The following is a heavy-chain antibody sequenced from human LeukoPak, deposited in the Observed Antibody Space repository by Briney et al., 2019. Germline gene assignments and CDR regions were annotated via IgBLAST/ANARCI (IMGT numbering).Heavy chain of an antibody. V-gene: IGHV1-18*01. CDR2: ISAYNGNT. CDR1: GYTFTSYG. CDR3: ARDSGEPIYYYYGMDV. D-gene: IGHD5-12*01. Sequence: ASVKVSCKASGYTFTSYGISWVRQAPGQGLEWMGWISAYNGNTNYAQKLQGRVTMTTDTSTSTAYMELRSLRSDDTAVYYCARDSGEPIYYYYGMDVWGQGTTVTVSS. J-gene: IGHJ6*02.